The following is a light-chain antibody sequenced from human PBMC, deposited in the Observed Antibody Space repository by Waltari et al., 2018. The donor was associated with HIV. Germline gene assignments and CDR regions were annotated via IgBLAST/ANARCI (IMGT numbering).Light chain of an antibody. V-gene: IGKV3-15*01. CDR3: QQYNNWPPWT. CDR2: GAS. CDR1: QSVRSN. Sequence: EMVMTQSPATLSVSPGERATLSCRASQSVRSNVAWYQQKPGQAPRLLIYGASTRATGIPARFSGSGSGTEFTLTISSLQSEDFAVYYCQQYNNWPPWTFGQGTKVEIK. J-gene: IGKJ1*01.